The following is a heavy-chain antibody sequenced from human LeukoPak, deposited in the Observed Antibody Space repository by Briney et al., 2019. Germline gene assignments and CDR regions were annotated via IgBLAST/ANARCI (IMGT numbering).Heavy chain of an antibody. Sequence: GGSLRLSCAASGFTFSSYAMHWVRQAPGKGLEWVAVISYDGSNKYYADSVKGRFTISRDNSKNTLYLQMNSLRAEDTAVYYCALIDYWGQGTLVIVSS. J-gene: IGHJ4*02. CDR2: ISYDGSNK. CDR3: ALIDY. V-gene: IGHV3-30*04. CDR1: GFTFSSYA.